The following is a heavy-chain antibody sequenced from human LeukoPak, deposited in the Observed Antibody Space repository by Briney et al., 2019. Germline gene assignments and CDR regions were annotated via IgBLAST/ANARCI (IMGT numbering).Heavy chain of an antibody. J-gene: IGHJ4*02. Sequence: ASVKVSCKASVYTFTGYYMHWVRQAPGQGLEWMGWINPNSGGTNYAQKFQGRVTMTRDTSISTAYMELSRLRSDDTAVYYCARDCSGGSCRGNYFDYWGQGTLVTVSP. CDR3: ARDCSGGSCRGNYFDY. V-gene: IGHV1-2*02. D-gene: IGHD2-15*01. CDR1: VYTFTGYY. CDR2: INPNSGGT.